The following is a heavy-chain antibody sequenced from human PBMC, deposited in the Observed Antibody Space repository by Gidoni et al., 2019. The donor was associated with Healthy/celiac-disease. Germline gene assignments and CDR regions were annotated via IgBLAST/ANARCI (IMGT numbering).Heavy chain of an antibody. CDR2: VDPEDGET. CDR3: AAAMVRGNNWFDP. V-gene: IGHV1-69-2*01. D-gene: IGHD3-10*01. CDR1: GYTFTDYY. J-gene: IGHJ5*02. Sequence: PGATVKISCKVSGYTFTDYYMHWVQQAPGKGLEWMGLVDPEDGETIYAEKFQGRVTITADTSTDTAYMELSSLRSEDTAVYYCAAAMVRGNNWFDPWGQGTLVTVSS.